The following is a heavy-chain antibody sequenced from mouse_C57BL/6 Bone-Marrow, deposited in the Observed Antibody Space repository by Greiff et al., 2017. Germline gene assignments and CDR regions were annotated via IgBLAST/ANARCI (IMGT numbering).Heavy chain of an antibody. D-gene: IGHD1-1*01. Sequence: VQLQQSGAELVRPGASVKLSCTASGFNIKDDYMHWVKQRPEQGLEWIGWIDPENGDTEYASKFQGKATITADTSSNTAYLQLSSLTSEDTAVYYCTTVSYYGSSPYYFDYWGQGTTLTVSS. V-gene: IGHV14-4*01. CDR3: TTVSYYGSSPYYFDY. CDR1: GFNIKDDY. J-gene: IGHJ2*01. CDR2: IDPENGDT.